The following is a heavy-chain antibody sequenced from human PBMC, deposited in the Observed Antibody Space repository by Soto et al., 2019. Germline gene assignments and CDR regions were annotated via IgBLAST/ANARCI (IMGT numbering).Heavy chain of an antibody. V-gene: IGHV3-23*01. Sequence: GSRVPSGAPSGFTFSRDVKRWVRQGPRKGLEVVSRISGSGGGTYYADSVKGRFTFSRDNSKNTLYLQMNSLRAEDTAVYYCAKIYYDSSGYYDPEYFDYWGQGTLVTVSS. CDR1: GFTFSRDV. CDR2: ISGSGGGT. D-gene: IGHD3-22*01. J-gene: IGHJ4*02. CDR3: AKIYYDSSGYYDPEYFDY.